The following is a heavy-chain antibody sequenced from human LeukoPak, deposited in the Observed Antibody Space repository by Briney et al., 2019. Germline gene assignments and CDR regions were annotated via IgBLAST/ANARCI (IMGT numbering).Heavy chain of an antibody. V-gene: IGHV4-59*08. CDR3: ASVPAL. CDR1: GGSISNSY. Sequence: SETLSLTCTVSGGSISNSYWSWIRQLPGKGLEWIGYFYSGSTKYNPSLKSRVTISEDASKNQFSLRLTSVTAADTAVYYCASVPALWGQGLLVTVSS. J-gene: IGHJ4*02. CDR2: FYSGST.